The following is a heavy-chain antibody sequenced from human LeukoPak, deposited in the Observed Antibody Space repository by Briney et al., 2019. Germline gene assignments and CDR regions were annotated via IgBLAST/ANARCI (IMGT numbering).Heavy chain of an antibody. Sequence: ASVKVSCKASGYTFTSYGISWVRQAPGQGLEWMGWISAYNGNSNYAQKLQGRVTMTTDTSTSTAYMELRSLRSEDTAIYYCARDNSVGDNAWWFDPWGQGTLVTVSS. CDR2: ISAYNGNS. V-gene: IGHV1-18*01. CDR1: GYTFTSYG. D-gene: IGHD1-26*01. CDR3: ARDNSVGDNAWWFDP. J-gene: IGHJ5*02.